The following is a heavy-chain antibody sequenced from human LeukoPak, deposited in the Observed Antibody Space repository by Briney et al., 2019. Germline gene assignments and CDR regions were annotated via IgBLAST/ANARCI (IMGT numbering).Heavy chain of an antibody. D-gene: IGHD5-24*01. CDR3: ARGDGYNFHY. CDR1: GGSISGSDYY. V-gene: IGHV4-30-4*01. J-gene: IGHJ4*02. Sequence: SETLSLTCSVSGGSISGSDYYWSWIRQPPGKGLEWIGYIYYSGSTYYNPSLKSRVTISVDTSKNQFSLKLSSVTAADTAVYYCARGDGYNFHYWGQGTLVTVSS. CDR2: IYYSGST.